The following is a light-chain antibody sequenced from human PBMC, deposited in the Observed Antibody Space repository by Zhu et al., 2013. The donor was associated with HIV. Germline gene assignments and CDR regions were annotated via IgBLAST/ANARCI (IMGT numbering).Light chain of an antibody. CDR1: QSISSF. J-gene: IGKJ2*01. CDR3: QQYASLSYT. Sequence: DIQMTQSPSSLSASVGDRVTITCRTSQSISSFLNWYQHKPGKAPKLLIYAASSLQSGVPSRFSGSGSGTDFTLSIRGLQPDDFATYYCQQYASLSYTFGQGTKVEI. V-gene: IGKV1-39*01. CDR2: AAS.